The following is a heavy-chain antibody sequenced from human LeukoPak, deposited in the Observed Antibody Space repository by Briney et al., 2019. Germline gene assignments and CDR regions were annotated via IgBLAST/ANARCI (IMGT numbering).Heavy chain of an antibody. V-gene: IGHV4-59*08. Sequence: PSETLSLTCTVSGGSISSYYWSWIRQPPGKGLEWIGYIYYSGSTNYNPSLKSRVTISVDTSKNQFSLKLSSVTAADTAVYYCARRGDGYKLNAFDIWGQGTMVTVSS. J-gene: IGHJ3*02. CDR3: ARRGDGYKLNAFDI. CDR1: GGSISSYY. CDR2: IYYSGST. D-gene: IGHD5-24*01.